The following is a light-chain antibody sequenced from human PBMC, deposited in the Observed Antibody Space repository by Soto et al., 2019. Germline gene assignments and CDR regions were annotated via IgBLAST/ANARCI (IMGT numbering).Light chain of an antibody. J-gene: IGKJ1*01. V-gene: IGKV1-5*01. CDR2: AAS. CDR3: QQYGSFWT. Sequence: DIQMTQSPSTLSASVGDRVTITCRASHSINSWLAWYQQKPGKAPNLLIYAASTLESGVPSRFSGSGSGTEFTLTISSLQPDDFATYYCQQYGSFWTFGQGTKVDIK. CDR1: HSINSW.